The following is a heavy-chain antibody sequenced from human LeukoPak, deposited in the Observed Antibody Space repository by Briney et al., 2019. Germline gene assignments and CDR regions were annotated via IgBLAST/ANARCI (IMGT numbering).Heavy chain of an antibody. Sequence: SENLSLTCGVSGGSIISSSYYWGWIRQPPGKGLEWIASMFYSGNTYYNPSLKSRVTMSVDTTENQFSLKLSPVTAADTAVYYCARHVVGNYDLLSFDYWGQGSLVTVSS. CDR3: ARHVVGNYDLLSFDY. V-gene: IGHV4-39*01. CDR1: GGSIISSSYY. D-gene: IGHD2-21*01. J-gene: IGHJ4*02. CDR2: MFYSGNT.